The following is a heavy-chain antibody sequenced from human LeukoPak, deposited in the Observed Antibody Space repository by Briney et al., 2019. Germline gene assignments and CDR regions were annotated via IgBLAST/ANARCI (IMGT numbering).Heavy chain of an antibody. Sequence: GGSLRLPCAASGFTFSSYWMTWVRQAPGKGLEWVANIKQDGSEKYYVDSVKGRFTISRDNAKNSLFLQMNSLRAEDTAVYYCARDGGSYCSSTSCRSYYYYYYMDVWGKGTTVTVSS. CDR2: IKQDGSEK. J-gene: IGHJ6*03. CDR1: GFTFSSYW. CDR3: ARDGGSYCSSTSCRSYYYYYYMDV. V-gene: IGHV3-7*01. D-gene: IGHD2-2*01.